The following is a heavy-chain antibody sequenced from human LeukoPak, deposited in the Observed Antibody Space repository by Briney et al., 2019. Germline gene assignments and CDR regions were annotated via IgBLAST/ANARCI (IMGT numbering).Heavy chain of an antibody. Sequence: SETLSLTCSVSGDSISSSRSYFWDWIRQPPGKGLEWIGSINHSGTTDYNPSLQSRVAISIDTSKNQFSLSLRSVTAADTAVYYCARARPRELYYCGSGSYKSNGFDPWGQGTLVTVSS. CDR2: INHSGTT. J-gene: IGHJ5*02. D-gene: IGHD3-10*01. CDR3: ARARPRELYYCGSGSYKSNGFDP. CDR1: GDSISSSRSYF. V-gene: IGHV4-39*07.